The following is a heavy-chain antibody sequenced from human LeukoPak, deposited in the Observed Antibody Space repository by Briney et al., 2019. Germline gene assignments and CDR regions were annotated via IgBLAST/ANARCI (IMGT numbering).Heavy chain of an antibody. CDR3: ATDPSNRYYTDV. CDR1: GYTFTTYY. J-gene: IGHJ6*03. V-gene: IGHV1-2*02. Sequence: ASVKVSCKPSGYTFTTYYLHWVRQAPGQGLEWMGWINPKNVGTYYAQKFQGRVTMTRDTSINTAYMELSGLTSDDTAVYYCATDPSNRYYTDVWGIGTTVTVSS. CDR2: INPKNVGT. D-gene: IGHD1-14*01.